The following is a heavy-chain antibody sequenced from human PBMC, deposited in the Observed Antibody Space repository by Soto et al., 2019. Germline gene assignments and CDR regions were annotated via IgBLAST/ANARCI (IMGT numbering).Heavy chain of an antibody. V-gene: IGHV4-30-4*01. D-gene: IGHD1-26*01. CDR2: IYYSGST. CDR3: ARDKRSTVGGMDV. CDR1: GGSISSGGYC. J-gene: IGHJ6*02. Sequence: QVQLQESGPGLVKPSQTLSLTCSVSGGSISSGGYCWSWMRQPPGKGLEWIGDIYYSGSTYYNPSLKSRVTIALDTSKNQSPLKLSSVTAADTAVYYCARDKRSTVGGMDVWGQGTTVTVSS.